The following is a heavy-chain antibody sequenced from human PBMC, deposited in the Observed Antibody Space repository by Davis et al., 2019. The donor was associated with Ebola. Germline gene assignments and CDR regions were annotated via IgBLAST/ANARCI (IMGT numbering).Heavy chain of an antibody. CDR1: GGPISSYY. D-gene: IGHD2-2*02. Sequence: MPSETLSLTCTVSGGPISSYYWSWIRQPPGKGLEWIGYIYYSGSTNYNPSLKSRVTISVDKSKNQFSLKLSSVTAADTAVYYCARDAYTGVTYNWFDPWGQGTLVTVSS. CDR2: IYYSGST. CDR3: ARDAYTGVTYNWFDP. V-gene: IGHV4-59*12. J-gene: IGHJ5*02.